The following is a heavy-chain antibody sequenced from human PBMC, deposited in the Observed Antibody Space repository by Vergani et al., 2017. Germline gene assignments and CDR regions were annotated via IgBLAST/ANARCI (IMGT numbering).Heavy chain of an antibody. Sequence: QVQLQQWGAGLLKPSETLSLTCAVYGGSFSGYYWSWIRQPPGKGLEWIGEINHSGSTNYNPSLKSRVTISVDTSKNQFSLKLSSVTAADTAVYYCARGIGSSQGAFEIWGQGTMVTVSS. CDR3: ARGIGSSQGAFEI. CDR1: GGSFSGYY. J-gene: IGHJ3*02. D-gene: IGHD1-26*01. V-gene: IGHV4-34*01. CDR2: INHSGST.